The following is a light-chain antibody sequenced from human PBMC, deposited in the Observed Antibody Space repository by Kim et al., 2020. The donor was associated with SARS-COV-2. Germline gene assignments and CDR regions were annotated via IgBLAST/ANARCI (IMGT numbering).Light chain of an antibody. J-gene: IGKJ5*01. V-gene: IGKV1-39*01. CDR3: QQSYTTPRT. Sequence: AYVEDRVTITCRASQSITNYLSWYQQKPGKAPNLLIYAASSLQSGVPSRFSGSGSGADFTLTISSPQPEDFATYYCQQSYTTPRTFGQGTRLEIK. CDR1: QSITNY. CDR2: AAS.